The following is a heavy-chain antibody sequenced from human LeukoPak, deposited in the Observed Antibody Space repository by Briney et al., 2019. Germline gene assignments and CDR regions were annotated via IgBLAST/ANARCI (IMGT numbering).Heavy chain of an antibody. D-gene: IGHD1-26*01. J-gene: IGHJ4*02. V-gene: IGHV3-74*01. CDR2: INTDGSNT. CDR3: GRGYSGSWAY. Sequence: GGSLRLSCAASGFTFDSYWMHWVRQAPGKGLVWVPHINTDGSNTNYADSVKGRFTISRDNAKNTLYLQMNSLRVEDTAVYYCGRGYSGSWAYWGQGTLVTVSP. CDR1: GFTFDSYW.